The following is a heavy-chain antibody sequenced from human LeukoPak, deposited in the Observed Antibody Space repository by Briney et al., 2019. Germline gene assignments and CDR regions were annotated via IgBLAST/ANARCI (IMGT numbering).Heavy chain of an antibody. CDR2: ISSYNGNT. CDR1: GYTFTSYG. CDR3: AREESGGYFDY. V-gene: IGHV1-18*01. Sequence: GASVKVSCKASGYTFTSYGTSCVPHAPGQGLVYMRWISSYNGNTNYAQKLQGRVTMSTDTSTGTAYMELRSLRSDDTAVYYCAREESGGYFDYWGQGTLVTVSS. J-gene: IGHJ4*02. D-gene: IGHD2-8*02.